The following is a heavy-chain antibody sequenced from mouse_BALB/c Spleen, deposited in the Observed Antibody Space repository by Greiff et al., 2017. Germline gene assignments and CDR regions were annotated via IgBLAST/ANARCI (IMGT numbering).Heavy chain of an antibody. CDR3: ARHDPLYDGYF. CDR2: ISSGGGST. J-gene: IGHJ2*01. D-gene: IGHD1-2*01. Sequence: EVMLVESGGGLVKPGGSLKLSCAASGFAFSSYDMSWVRQTPEKRLEWVAYISSGGGSTYYPDTVKGRFTISRDNAKNTLYLQMSSLKSEDTAMYYCARHDPLYDGYFWGQGTTLTVSS. CDR1: GFAFSSYD. V-gene: IGHV5-12-1*01.